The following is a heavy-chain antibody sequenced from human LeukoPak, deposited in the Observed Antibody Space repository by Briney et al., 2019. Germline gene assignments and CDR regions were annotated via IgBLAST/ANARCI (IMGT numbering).Heavy chain of an antibody. CDR1: GFTFSSYS. CDR3: ARNRAAAGPYYFDY. V-gene: IGHV3-21*01. D-gene: IGHD6-13*01. CDR2: ISSSSSYI. J-gene: IGHJ4*02. Sequence: GGPLRLSCAASGFTFSSYSMNWVRQAPGKGLEWVSSISSSSSYIYYADSVKGRFTISRDNAKNSLYLQMNGLRAEDTAVYYCARNRAAAGPYYFDYWGQGTLVTVSS.